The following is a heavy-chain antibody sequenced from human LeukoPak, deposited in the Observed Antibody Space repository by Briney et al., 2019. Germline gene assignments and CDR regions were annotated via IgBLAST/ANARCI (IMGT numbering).Heavy chain of an antibody. CDR3: AKYASSTNYYFGMDV. Sequence: GGSLRLSCGASGFTFSSYGMHWVRQAPGKGLGWVAVIWYDGSNKYYADSVKGRFTISRDNSKKTLYPQMNSLRAEDTAVYYCAKYASSTNYYFGMDVWGQGTTVTVSS. V-gene: IGHV3-33*06. CDR2: IWYDGSNK. CDR1: GFTFSSYG. D-gene: IGHD2-2*01. J-gene: IGHJ6*02.